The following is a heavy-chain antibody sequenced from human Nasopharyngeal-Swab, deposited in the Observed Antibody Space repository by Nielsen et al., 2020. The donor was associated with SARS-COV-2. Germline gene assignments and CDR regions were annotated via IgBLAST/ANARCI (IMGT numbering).Heavy chain of an antibody. D-gene: IGHD3-10*01. Sequence: VRHAPGKGLERGAVISYDGSNKYYADSVKGRFTISRDNSKNTLYLQMNSLRAEDTAVYYCAKLDMVRGVIITSYAFDIWGQGTMVTVSS. CDR3: AKLDMVRGVIITSYAFDI. V-gene: IGHV3-30*18. CDR2: ISYDGSNK. J-gene: IGHJ3*02.